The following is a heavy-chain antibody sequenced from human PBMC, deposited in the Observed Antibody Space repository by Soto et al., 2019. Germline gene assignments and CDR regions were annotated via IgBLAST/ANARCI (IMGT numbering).Heavy chain of an antibody. CDR1: GFTFTSYY. Sequence: ASVKVSCKASGFTFTSYYMHWARHAPGQGLEWMGIINPSGGSTSYAQKFQGRVTMTRDTSTSTVYMELSSLRSEDTAVYYCARDLTRGSPRNWFDPWGQGTLVTVSS. CDR3: ARDLTRGSPRNWFDP. CDR2: INPSGGST. J-gene: IGHJ5*02. V-gene: IGHV1-46*03. D-gene: IGHD5-12*01.